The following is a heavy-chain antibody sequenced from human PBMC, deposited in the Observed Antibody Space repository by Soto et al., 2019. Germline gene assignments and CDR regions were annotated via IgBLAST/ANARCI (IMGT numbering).Heavy chain of an antibody. CDR2: IYYSGST. CDR3: ARAGYCSGGSCYPTEFDY. Sequence: SETLSLTCTVSGGSISSSSYSWGWIRQPPGKGLEWIGSIYYSGSTYYNPSLKSRVTISVDPSKNQFSLKLSSVTAADTAVYYCARAGYCSGGSCYPTEFDYWGQGTLVTVSS. J-gene: IGHJ4*02. D-gene: IGHD2-15*01. V-gene: IGHV4-39*01. CDR1: GGSISSSSYS.